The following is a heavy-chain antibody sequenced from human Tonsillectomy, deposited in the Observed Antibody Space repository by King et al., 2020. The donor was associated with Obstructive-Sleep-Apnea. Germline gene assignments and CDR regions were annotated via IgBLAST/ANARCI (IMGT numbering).Heavy chain of an antibody. Sequence: VQLVESGGGLVQPGGSLRLSCAASGFTFSSYSMNWVRQAPGKGLEWVSYISSSSSSIYYADSVKGRFTISRDTAKNSLYLQMNSLRAEDTAVYYCARDRNTYYDSSGYYPDNDYWGQGTLVTVSS. CDR3: ARDRNTYYDSSGYYPDNDY. CDR2: ISSSSSSI. CDR1: GFTFSSYS. D-gene: IGHD3-22*01. J-gene: IGHJ4*02. V-gene: IGHV3-48*04.